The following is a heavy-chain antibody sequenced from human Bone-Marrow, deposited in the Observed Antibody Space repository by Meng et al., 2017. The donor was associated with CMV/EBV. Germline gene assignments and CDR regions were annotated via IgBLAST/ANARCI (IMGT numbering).Heavy chain of an antibody. V-gene: IGHV3-30*01. J-gene: IGHJ4*02. CDR1: GFPFSLYP. D-gene: IGHD1-7*01. Sequence: GESLKISCAASGFPFSLYPMHWVRQAPGKGLEWVTIVSADGVTKYYAGSVEGRFTISRDTSRSTLYLQMDSLRHEDTAIYYCARDDFGTIDWWGQGTLVTVYS. CDR2: VSADGVTK. CDR3: ARDDFGTIDW.